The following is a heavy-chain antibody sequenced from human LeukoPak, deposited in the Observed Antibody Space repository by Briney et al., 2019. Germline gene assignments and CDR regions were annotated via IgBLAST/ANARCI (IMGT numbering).Heavy chain of an antibody. CDR3: ARAYYYGSGSSHHGY. CDR2: INHSGNT. D-gene: IGHD3-10*01. V-gene: IGHV4-34*01. Sequence: PSETLSLTCAVYGGSFSGYYWSWIRQPPGKGLEWIGEINHSGNTNYNPSLKSRITISVDTSKNQFSLQLSSVTAADTAVYYCARAYYYGSGSSHHGYWGQGTLVTVSS. CDR1: GGSFSGYY. J-gene: IGHJ4*02.